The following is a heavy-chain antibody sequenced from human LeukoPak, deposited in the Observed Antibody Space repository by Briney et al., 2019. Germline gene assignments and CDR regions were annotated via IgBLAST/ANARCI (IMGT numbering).Heavy chain of an antibody. CDR3: AKDPRIAVVLYYFDY. D-gene: IGHD6-19*01. CDR2: ISGSGGST. Sequence: GGSLRLSCAASGFTFSSYAMSWVRQAPGKGLEWVSAISGSGGSTYYADSVKGRFTISRDNSKNTLYLQMNSLRAEDTAVYYCAKDPRIAVVLYYFDYWGQGTLVTVSS. CDR1: GFTFSSYA. J-gene: IGHJ4*02. V-gene: IGHV3-23*01.